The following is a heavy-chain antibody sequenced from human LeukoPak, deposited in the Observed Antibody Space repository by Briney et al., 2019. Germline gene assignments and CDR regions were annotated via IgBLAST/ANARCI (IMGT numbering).Heavy chain of an antibody. Sequence: GASVTVSCKASGYSFTDNYMHWVRQAPGQGLEWMGWINTNSGGTDYAQKFQGRVTMTRDTSITTAYMELSSLRSDDTAVYYCARETYYDRGNAFHIWGQGTMVTVSS. J-gene: IGHJ3*02. D-gene: IGHD3-22*01. CDR3: ARETYYDRGNAFHI. CDR2: INTNSGGT. CDR1: GYSFTDNY. V-gene: IGHV1-2*02.